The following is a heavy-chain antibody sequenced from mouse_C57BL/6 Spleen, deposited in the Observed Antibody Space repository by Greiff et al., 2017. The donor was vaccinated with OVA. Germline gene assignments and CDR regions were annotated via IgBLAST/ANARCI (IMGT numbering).Heavy chain of an antibody. V-gene: IGHV1-15*01. CDR2: IDPETGGT. D-gene: IGHD1-1*01. CDR1: GYTFTDYE. J-gene: IGHJ2*01. CDR3: TRGTTVREGY. Sequence: QVQLKESGAELVRPGASVTLSCKASGYTFTDYEMHWVKQTPVHGLEWIGAIDPETGGTAYNQKFKGKAILTADKSSSTAYMELRSLTSEDSAVYYCTRGTTVREGYWGQGTTLTVSS.